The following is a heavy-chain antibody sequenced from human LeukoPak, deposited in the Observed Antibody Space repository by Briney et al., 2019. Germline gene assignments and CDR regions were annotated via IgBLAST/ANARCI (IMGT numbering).Heavy chain of an antibody. J-gene: IGHJ4*02. CDR2: MNPNSGNT. D-gene: IGHD3-3*01. CDR3: ARRRRFLDPDY. V-gene: IGHV1-8*03. CDR1: GYTFTSYD. Sequence: AASVKVSCKASGYTFTSYDINWVRQATGQGLEWMGWMNPNSGNTGYAQKFQGRVTITRNTSISTAYMELSSLRSEDTAVYYCARRRRFLDPDYWGQGTLVTVSS.